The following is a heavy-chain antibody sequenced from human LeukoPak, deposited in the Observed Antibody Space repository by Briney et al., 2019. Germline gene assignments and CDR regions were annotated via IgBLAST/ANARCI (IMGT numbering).Heavy chain of an antibody. J-gene: IGHJ4*02. CDR2: ISSSGSTI. Sequence: AGSLRLSCAASGFTFSDYYMSWIRQAPGEGLEWVSYISSSGSTIYYADSVKGRFTISRDNDKNSLYLQMNSLRAEDTAVYYCARDGIVATIMYWGQGTLVTVSS. V-gene: IGHV3-11*01. CDR1: GFTFSDYY. CDR3: ARDGIVATIMY. D-gene: IGHD5-12*01.